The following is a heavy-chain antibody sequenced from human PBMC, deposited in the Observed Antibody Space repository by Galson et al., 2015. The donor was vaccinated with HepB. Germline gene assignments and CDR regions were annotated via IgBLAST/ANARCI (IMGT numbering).Heavy chain of an antibody. Sequence: SVKVSCKASGYTFTSYGISWVRQAPGQGLEWMGWISAYNGNTNYAQKLQGRVTMTTDTSTSTAYMELRSLRSDDTAVYYCARDSPREYDYVWGSYRLNAFDIWGQGTMVTVSS. D-gene: IGHD3-16*02. CDR1: GYTFTSYG. J-gene: IGHJ3*02. CDR3: ARDSPREYDYVWGSYRLNAFDI. CDR2: ISAYNGNT. V-gene: IGHV1-18*01.